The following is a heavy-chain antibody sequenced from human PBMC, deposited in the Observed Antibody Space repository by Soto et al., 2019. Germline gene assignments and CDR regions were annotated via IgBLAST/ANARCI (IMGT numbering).Heavy chain of an antibody. Sequence: SVKVSCKASGGTFSSYSISWVLEAPGQGLEWMGGIIPIFGTANYAQKFQGRVTITADESTSTAYMELSSLRSEDTAVYYCARDGQQLAHYGMDVWGQGTTVTVSS. V-gene: IGHV1-69*13. CDR3: ARDGQQLAHYGMDV. CDR1: GGTFSSYS. J-gene: IGHJ6*02. CDR2: IIPIFGTA. D-gene: IGHD6-13*01.